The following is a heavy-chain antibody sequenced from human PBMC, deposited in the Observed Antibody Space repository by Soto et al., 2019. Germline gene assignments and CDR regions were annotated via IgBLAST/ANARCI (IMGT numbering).Heavy chain of an antibody. CDR3: ARVVGGYYYGMDV. Sequence: QVQLQESGPGLVKPSGTLSLTCVVSGGSISSSNWWSWVRQPPGKGLEWIGEIYHSGSTNYNPSLKSLVTISVDKSKNQFSLKLSSVTAADTAVYYCARVVGGYYYGMDVWGQGTTVTVSS. V-gene: IGHV4-4*02. D-gene: IGHD2-2*01. CDR1: GGSISSSNW. J-gene: IGHJ6*02. CDR2: IYHSGST.